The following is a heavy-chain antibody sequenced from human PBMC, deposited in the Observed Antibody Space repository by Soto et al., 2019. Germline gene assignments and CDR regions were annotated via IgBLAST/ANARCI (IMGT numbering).Heavy chain of an antibody. Sequence: PGESLKISCNGSGYSFTSYWIGWVRQMPGKGLEWMGIIDPSDSDTSYSPSFQGHVTISADKSISTAYLQWSSLKASDTAMYYCARRKSSGWYSLFDYWGQGTLVTVSS. J-gene: IGHJ4*02. D-gene: IGHD6-19*01. V-gene: IGHV5-51*01. CDR2: IDPSDSDT. CDR3: ARRKSSGWYSLFDY. CDR1: GYSFTSYW.